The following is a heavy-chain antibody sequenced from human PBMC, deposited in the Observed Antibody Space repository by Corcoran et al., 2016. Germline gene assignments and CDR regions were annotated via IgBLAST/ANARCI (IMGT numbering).Heavy chain of an antibody. CDR1: GFTFSDSA. CDR3: TRGSGVRVMDV. Sequence: EVQLVESGGDLVQPGGSLKLSCAASGFTFSDSAIHWVRQASGKGLEWVGLIRSKGNNYATAYGASVRDRFTISRDDSKNKAYLQVNSLKTEETAVYYCTRGSGVRVMDVWGQGTVVTVSS. CDR2: IRSKGNNYAT. J-gene: IGHJ6*02. V-gene: IGHV3-73*02. D-gene: IGHD3-3*01.